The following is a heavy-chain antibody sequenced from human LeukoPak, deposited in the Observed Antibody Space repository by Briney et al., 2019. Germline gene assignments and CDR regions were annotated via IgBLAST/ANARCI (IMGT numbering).Heavy chain of an antibody. D-gene: IGHD3-22*01. CDR1: GFTFSSYA. J-gene: IGHJ4*02. CDR2: ISGSGGST. CDR3: ASDDSSGLFAVDY. V-gene: IGHV3-23*01. Sequence: GGSLRLSCAASGFTFSSYAMSWVRRAPGKGLEWVSAISGSGGSTYYADSVKGRFTISRDNSKNTLYLQMNSLRAEDTAVYYCASDDSSGLFAVDYWGQGTLVTVSS.